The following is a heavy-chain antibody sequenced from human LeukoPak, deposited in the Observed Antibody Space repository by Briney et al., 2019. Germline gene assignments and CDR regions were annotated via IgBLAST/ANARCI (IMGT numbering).Heavy chain of an antibody. CDR1: GFTFSNYA. Sequence: GGSLRLFCAASGFTFSNYAMSWVRQAPGKGLEWVSATIGSGYNTYYADFVKGRFTISRDNAKNSLYLHMNSLRPEDTAVYYCARSYQPPLTRGVLDYWGQGTLVTVSS. CDR2: TIGSGYNT. D-gene: IGHD2-2*01. V-gene: IGHV3-23*01. J-gene: IGHJ4*02. CDR3: ARSYQPPLTRGVLDY.